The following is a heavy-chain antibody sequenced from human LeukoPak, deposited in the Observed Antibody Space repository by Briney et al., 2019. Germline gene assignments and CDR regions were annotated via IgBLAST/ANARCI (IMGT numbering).Heavy chain of an antibody. CDR2: IYYSGST. CDR3: AGVVPAAIRRGWFDP. Sequence: SETLSLTCTVSGGSISSSSYYWGWIRQPPGKGLEWIGSIYYSGSTYYNPSLKSRVTISVDTSKNQFSLKLSSVTAADTAVYYCAGVVPAAIRRGWFDPWGQGTLVTVSS. D-gene: IGHD2-2*02. V-gene: IGHV4-39*07. CDR1: GGSISSSSYY. J-gene: IGHJ5*02.